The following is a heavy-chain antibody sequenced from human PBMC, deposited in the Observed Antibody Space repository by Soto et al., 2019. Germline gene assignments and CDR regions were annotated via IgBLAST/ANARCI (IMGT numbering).Heavy chain of an antibody. Sequence: GASVKVSCKASGYTFTSYGISWVRQAPGQGLEWMGWISAYNGNTNYAQKLQGRVTMTTDTSTNTAYMKLSSLRSDDTAVYYCATARSYYDILTGYYSPTYYFDYWGQGTLVTVSS. CDR2: ISAYNGNT. D-gene: IGHD3-9*01. V-gene: IGHV1-18*01. CDR1: GYTFTSYG. CDR3: ATARSYYDILTGYYSPTYYFDY. J-gene: IGHJ4*02.